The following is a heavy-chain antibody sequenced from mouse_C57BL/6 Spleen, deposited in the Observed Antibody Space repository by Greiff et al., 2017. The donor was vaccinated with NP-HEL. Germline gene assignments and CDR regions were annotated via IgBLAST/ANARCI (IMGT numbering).Heavy chain of an antibody. D-gene: IGHD1-1*01. CDR3: VRPPYYGGSSYAMDY. CDR2: IRSKSNNYAT. Sequence: EVKLVESGGGLVQPKGSLKLSCAASGFSFNTYAMNWVRQAPGKGLEWVARIRSKSNNYATYYADSVKDRFTISRDDSESMLYLQMNNLKTEDTAMYYCVRPPYYGGSSYAMDYWGQGTSVTVSS. J-gene: IGHJ4*01. V-gene: IGHV10-1*01. CDR1: GFSFNTYA.